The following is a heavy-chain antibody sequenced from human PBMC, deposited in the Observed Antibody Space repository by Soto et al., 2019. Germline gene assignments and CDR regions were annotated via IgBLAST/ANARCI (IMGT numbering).Heavy chain of an antibody. CDR3: ARTFWSGSRLDYYYMDV. CDR1: GGSLNNYY. V-gene: IGHV4-59*08. J-gene: IGHJ6*03. D-gene: IGHD3-3*01. CDR2: ISYSGST. Sequence: SETLSLTCTVSGGSLNNYYWSWIRQPPGKGLEWIGYISYSGSTTYSPSLRSLLSISVDRSMNQFSLRLGSVTAAGTAVYHCARTFWSGSRLDYYYMDVWGKGTTVTVSS.